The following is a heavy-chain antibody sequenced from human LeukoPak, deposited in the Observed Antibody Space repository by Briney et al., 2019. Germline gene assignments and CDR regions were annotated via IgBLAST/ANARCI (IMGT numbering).Heavy chain of an antibody. Sequence: GGSLRLSCAASGFTFSSYAMSWVRQAPGKGLEWVSAISGSGGSTYYADSVKGRFTISRDNSKNTLYLQMNSLRAEDTAVYYCAKDSPTPEVYGPPEDYWGQGTLVTVSA. CDR2: ISGSGGST. V-gene: IGHV3-23*01. CDR1: GFTFSSYA. CDR3: AKDSPTPEVYGPPEDY. J-gene: IGHJ4*02. D-gene: IGHD1-14*01.